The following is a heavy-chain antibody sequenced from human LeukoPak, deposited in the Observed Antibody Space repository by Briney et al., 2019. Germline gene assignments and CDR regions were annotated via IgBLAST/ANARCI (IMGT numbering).Heavy chain of an antibody. CDR3: ARVNWNDFGVHY. V-gene: IGHV4-34*01. D-gene: IGHD1-20*01. CDR1: GGSFSGYY. J-gene: IGHJ4*02. Sequence: SETLSLTCAVYGGSFSGYYWSWIRQPPGKGLEWIGEINHSGSTSYNPSLKSRVTISVDTSKNQFSLKLTSVTAADTAVYYCARVNWNDFGVHYWGQGTLVTVSS. CDR2: INHSGST.